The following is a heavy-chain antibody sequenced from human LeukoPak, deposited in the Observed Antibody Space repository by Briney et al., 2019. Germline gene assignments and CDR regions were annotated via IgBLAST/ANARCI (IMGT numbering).Heavy chain of an antibody. CDR2: IYPGDSDT. V-gene: IGHV5-51*01. CDR3: ARLPTGTTSDSYYFDY. J-gene: IGHJ4*02. D-gene: IGHD1-1*01. Sequence: GESLKISCKGSGYSFTSYWIGWVRQMPGKGLEWMGIIYPGDSDTRYSPSFQGQVTISADKSISTAYLQWSSLKASDTAMYYCARLPTGTTSDSYYFDYWGQGTLVTVSS. CDR1: GYSFTSYW.